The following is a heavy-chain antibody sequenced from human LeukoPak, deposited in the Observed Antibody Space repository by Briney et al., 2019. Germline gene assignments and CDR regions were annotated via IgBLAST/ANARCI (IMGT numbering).Heavy chain of an antibody. V-gene: IGHV5-51*01. CDR1: GYSFTSYW. Sequence: GESLKISCKGSGYSFTSYWIGWVRQMPGKGLEWMGIIYPGDSDTRYSPSFQGQVSISADKSISTAYLQWSSLKASDTAMYYCARPSPGGYPGRYFDYWGQGTLVTVSS. D-gene: IGHD5-12*01. CDR3: ARPSPGGYPGRYFDY. CDR2: IYPGDSDT. J-gene: IGHJ4*02.